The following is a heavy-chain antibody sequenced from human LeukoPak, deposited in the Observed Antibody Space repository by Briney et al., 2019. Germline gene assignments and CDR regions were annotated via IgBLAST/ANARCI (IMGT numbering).Heavy chain of an antibody. CDR1: GYTFNGYY. V-gene: IGHV1-2*02. CDR3: ARDAYGLGSYPDY. Sequence: ASVTVSCKASGYTFNGYYIHRVRQAPGQGLEWMGWINPNSGGTTYAQKFQGRVTITRDTSISTAFMELTRLRSDDTAVYYCARDAYGLGSYPDYWGQGTLVTVSS. CDR2: INPNSGGT. J-gene: IGHJ4*02. D-gene: IGHD3-10*01.